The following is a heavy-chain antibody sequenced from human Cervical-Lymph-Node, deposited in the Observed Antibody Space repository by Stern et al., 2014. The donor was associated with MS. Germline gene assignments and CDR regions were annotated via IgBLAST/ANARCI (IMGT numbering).Heavy chain of an antibody. D-gene: IGHD5-12*01. Sequence: VQLMQSGAEVKKPGESLKISCEASGYLFDDYWIGWVRQMSGRGLELVAIIFPRDSNTRYSPSVQGQVTISADKSISPHFLQWGSLKPSNPAMYYCARSPATPSGYDRFDYWGQGALVTVSS. V-gene: IGHV5-51*03. J-gene: IGHJ4*02. CDR1: GYLFDDYW. CDR2: IFPRDSNT. CDR3: ARSPATPSGYDRFDY.